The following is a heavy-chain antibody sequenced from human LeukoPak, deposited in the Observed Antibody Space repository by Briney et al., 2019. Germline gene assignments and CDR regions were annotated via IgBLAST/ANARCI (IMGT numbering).Heavy chain of an antibody. J-gene: IGHJ4*02. V-gene: IGHV3-74*01. Sequence: GGSLRLSCAASGFTFSSYWMPWVRQAPGKGLVWVSRINSGGSSTSYADSVKGRFTISRDNAENSLYLQMNSLRVEDTAFYYCARDLAYSRLDYWGQGMLVTVSS. CDR3: ARDLAYSRLDY. D-gene: IGHD5-18*01. CDR2: INSGGSST. CDR1: GFTFSSYW.